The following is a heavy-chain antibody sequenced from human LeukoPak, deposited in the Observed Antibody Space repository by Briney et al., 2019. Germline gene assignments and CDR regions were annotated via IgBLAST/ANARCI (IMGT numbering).Heavy chain of an antibody. D-gene: IGHD6-19*01. CDR1: GLTFSSYE. CDR3: ARVQWLVGSDY. CDR2: ISSSGKTI. J-gene: IGHJ4*02. Sequence: GGSLRLSCAASGLTFSSYEMNWVRQAPGKGLEWVSYISSSGKTIYYADSVKGRFTLSRDNAKNSLYLQMNSLRAEDTAVYYCARVQWLVGSDYWGQGTLVTVSS. V-gene: IGHV3-48*03.